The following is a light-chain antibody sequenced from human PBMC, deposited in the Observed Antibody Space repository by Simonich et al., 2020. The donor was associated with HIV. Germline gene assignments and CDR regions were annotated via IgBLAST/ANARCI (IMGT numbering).Light chain of an antibody. Sequence: QSALTQPPSASGSPGQSVTISCTGTSRDVGGYNYVSWYQQHPGKAPKLMIYDVSKRPSGVPDRFSGSKSGNTASLTVSGLQADDEADYYCNSYAGTSWVFGGGTKLTVL. CDR3: NSYAGTSWV. CDR2: DVS. J-gene: IGLJ3*02. CDR1: SRDVGGYNY. V-gene: IGLV2-8*01.